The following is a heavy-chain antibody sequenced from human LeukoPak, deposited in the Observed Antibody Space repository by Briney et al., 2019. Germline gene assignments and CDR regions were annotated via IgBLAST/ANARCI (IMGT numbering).Heavy chain of an antibody. CDR1: GFTFSSYG. D-gene: IGHD3-22*01. J-gene: IGHJ4*02. CDR2: LSGSGGTT. CDR3: AKAVTTYYYDSSGYYKEGFDY. V-gene: IGHV3-23*01. Sequence: GGSLRLSCSASGFTFSSYGMSWVRQAPGKGLEWVSGLSGSGGTTYYVASVKGRFTISRDNSKNTLYLQMNSLRAEDTAVYYCAKAVTTYYYDSSGYYKEGFDYWGQGTLVTVSS.